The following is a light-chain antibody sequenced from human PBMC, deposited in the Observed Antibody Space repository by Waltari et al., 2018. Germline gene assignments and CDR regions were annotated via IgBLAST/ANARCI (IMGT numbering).Light chain of an antibody. V-gene: IGKV3D-15*01. CDR1: QSVSSS. J-gene: IGKJ2*03. CDR2: GAS. CDR3: LQRSNWYS. Sequence: EIVMTQSPATLSLSPGERATLSCRASQSVSSSLAWYQQKPGQAPRLLIYGASSRATGIPDRVSGSGSGTDFTLTISSMEPEDVGVYYCLQRSNWYSFGQGTKVEIK.